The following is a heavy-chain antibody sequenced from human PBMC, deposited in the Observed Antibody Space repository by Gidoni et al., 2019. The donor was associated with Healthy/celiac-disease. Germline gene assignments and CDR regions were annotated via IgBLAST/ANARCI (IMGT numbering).Heavy chain of an antibody. CDR2: IYYSGST. CDR3: ARHVPRGYFFDY. J-gene: IGHJ4*02. V-gene: IGHV4-39*01. D-gene: IGHD3-22*01. Sequence: QLQLQESGPGLVKPTETLSLTCTVSGGPISSSSYYWGWIRQPPGKGLEWIGSIYYSGSTYYNPSLKSRVTISVDTSKNQFSLKLSSVTAADTAVYYCARHVPRGYFFDYWGQGTLVTVSS. CDR1: GGPISSSSYY.